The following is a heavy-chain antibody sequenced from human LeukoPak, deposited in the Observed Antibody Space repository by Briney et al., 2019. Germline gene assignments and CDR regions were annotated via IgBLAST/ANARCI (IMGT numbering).Heavy chain of an antibody. CDR1: GGSISSYY. Sequence: SETLSLTCTVSGGSISSYYWSWIRQPPGKGLEWMGYIYYSGSTNYNPSLKSRVTISVDTSKKQFSLKLSSVTAADTAVYYCARGAYDSSGYYWVGYYGMDVWGQGTTVTVSS. CDR3: ARGAYDSSGYYWVGYYGMDV. D-gene: IGHD3-22*01. V-gene: IGHV4-59*01. J-gene: IGHJ6*02. CDR2: IYYSGST.